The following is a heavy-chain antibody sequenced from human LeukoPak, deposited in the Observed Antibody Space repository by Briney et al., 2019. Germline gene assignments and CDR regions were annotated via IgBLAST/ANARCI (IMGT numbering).Heavy chain of an antibody. Sequence: GGSLRLSCAASGFTFNSYAMKWVRQAPGKGLEWLAVVLSDGSDQYYGDSVQGRFTVSRDNSKNTLYLQMDNLRFEDTAVYYCARVSKPGWFDYYXXDVXXXGTXVIVSS. CDR2: VLSDGSDQ. CDR1: GFTFNSYA. CDR3: ARVSKPGWFDYYXXDV. D-gene: IGHD3-10*01. J-gene: IGHJ6*03. V-gene: IGHV3-30*04.